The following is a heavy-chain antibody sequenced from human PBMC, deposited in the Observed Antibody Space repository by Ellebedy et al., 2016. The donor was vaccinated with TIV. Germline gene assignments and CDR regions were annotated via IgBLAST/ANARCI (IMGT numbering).Heavy chain of an antibody. J-gene: IGHJ4*02. V-gene: IGHV3-23*01. CDR2: ISGSGEYT. CDR1: GFTFSNYA. Sequence: GESLKISCAASGFTFSNYAMSWVRRIPGKGLDWVSLISGSGEYTNYADSVRGRFTISRDNAKNTLYLQMDSLRVEDTAVYYCGRERWGLGDYWGQGTLVTVSS. D-gene: IGHD7-27*01. CDR3: GRERWGLGDY.